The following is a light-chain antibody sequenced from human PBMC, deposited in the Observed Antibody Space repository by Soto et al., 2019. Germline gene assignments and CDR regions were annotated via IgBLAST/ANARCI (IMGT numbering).Light chain of an antibody. CDR3: QKYNSAPPWT. J-gene: IGKJ1*01. Sequence: DIQMTPSPSSLSASVGDRVTITCRASQDISNYLAWYQQRPGKVPKLLIYAASTLQSGVPSRFSGSGSGTDFTLTISSLQPEDVATYYCQKYNSAPPWTFGQGTKVEIK. CDR1: QDISNY. CDR2: AAS. V-gene: IGKV1-27*01.